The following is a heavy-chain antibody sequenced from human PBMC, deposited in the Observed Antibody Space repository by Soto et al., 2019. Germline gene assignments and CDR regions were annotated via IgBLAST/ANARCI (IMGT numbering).Heavy chain of an antibody. CDR3: ARVWGGAFDI. CDR1: GGSISSYY. CDR2: IYYSGST. D-gene: IGHD3-10*01. V-gene: IGHV4-59*01. J-gene: IGHJ3*02. Sequence: PSETQSLTSPVSGGSISSYYWSWIRQPPGKGLEWIGYIYYSGSTNYNPSLKSRVTISVDTSKNQFSLKLSSVTAADTAVYYCARVWGGAFDIWGQGTMVTVS.